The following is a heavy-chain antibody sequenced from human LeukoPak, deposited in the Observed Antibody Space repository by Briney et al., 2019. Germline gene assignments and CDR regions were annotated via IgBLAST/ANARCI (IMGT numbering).Heavy chain of an antibody. CDR2: ISSSSSTI. V-gene: IGHV3-48*04. CDR1: GFTFSSYS. Sequence: GGSLGLSCAASGFTFSSYSMNWVRQAPGKGLEWVSYISSSSSTIYYADSVKGRFTISRDNAKNSLYLQMNSLRAEDTAVYYCARRGPYSSGWYVDYWGQGTLVTVSS. CDR3: ARRGPYSSGWYVDY. D-gene: IGHD6-19*01. J-gene: IGHJ4*02.